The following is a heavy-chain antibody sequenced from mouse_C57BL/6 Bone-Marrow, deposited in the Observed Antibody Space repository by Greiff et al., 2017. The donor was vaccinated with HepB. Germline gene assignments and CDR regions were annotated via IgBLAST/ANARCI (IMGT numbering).Heavy chain of an antibody. J-gene: IGHJ2*01. CDR1: GFTFSSYG. V-gene: IGHV5-6*01. Sequence: EVHLVESGGDLVKPGGSLKLSCAASGFTFSSYGMSWVRQTPDKRLEWVATISSGGSYTYYPDSVKGRFTISRDNAKNTLYLQMSSLKSEDTAMYYCARPGFSDYWGQGTTLTVSS. CDR3: ARPGFSDY. CDR2: ISSGGSYT.